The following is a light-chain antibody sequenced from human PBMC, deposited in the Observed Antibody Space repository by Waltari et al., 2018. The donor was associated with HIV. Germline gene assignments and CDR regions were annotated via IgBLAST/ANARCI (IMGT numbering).Light chain of an antibody. Sequence: QSVLTQSPSASGTPGQRVTISCSGSSSNIGSNTVNWYQHLQGTAPRLVIYSNDQRPSGVPDRFSGSKSGTSASLAISGLQSEDEADYYCAAWDDSLNGLYVFGTGTKVTVL. J-gene: IGLJ1*01. V-gene: IGLV1-44*01. CDR2: SND. CDR1: SSNIGSNT. CDR3: AAWDDSLNGLYV.